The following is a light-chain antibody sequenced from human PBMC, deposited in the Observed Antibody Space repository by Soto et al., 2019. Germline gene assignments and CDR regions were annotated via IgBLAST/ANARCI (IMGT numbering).Light chain of an antibody. V-gene: IGLV2-11*01. J-gene: IGLJ1*01. Sequence: QSALAQPRSVSGSPGQSVTISCTGTSSDVNDYKFVSWYQQHPGKAPKLMIFDVSERPSGVPDRFSASKSGNTASLSISGLQAEDEADYYCCSYAGTYSYVFGSGTKVTV. CDR2: DVS. CDR1: SSDVNDYKF. CDR3: CSYAGTYSYV.